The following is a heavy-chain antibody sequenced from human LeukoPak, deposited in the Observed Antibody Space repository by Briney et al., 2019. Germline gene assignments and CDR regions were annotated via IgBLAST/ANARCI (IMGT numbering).Heavy chain of an antibody. CDR2: LSSSANTI. Sequence: GGSLRLSCAASGFTVSSNYMSWVRQAPGKGLEWISYLSSSANTIFYADSVQGRFTISRDNAKNSLYLQMNSLRDDDTAVYYCARGLGVVVAATPPDYWGQGTLVTVSS. D-gene: IGHD2-15*01. CDR1: GFTVSSNY. CDR3: ARGLGVVVAATPPDY. J-gene: IGHJ4*02. V-gene: IGHV3-11*04.